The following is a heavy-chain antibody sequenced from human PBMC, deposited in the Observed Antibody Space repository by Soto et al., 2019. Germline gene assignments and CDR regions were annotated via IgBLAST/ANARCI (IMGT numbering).Heavy chain of an antibody. CDR2: ISGHDGNT. Sequence: ASVKVSCKASGYSLTSYGISWVRQAPGQGLEWMGWISGHDGNTKYTQKLQGRVTVTTDTSTSTAYMDLRSLRSDDTAVYYCATEYCSSASCYGPDFWGQGTLVTVSS. D-gene: IGHD2-2*01. CDR1: GYSLTSYG. V-gene: IGHV1-18*01. CDR3: ATEYCSSASCYGPDF. J-gene: IGHJ4*02.